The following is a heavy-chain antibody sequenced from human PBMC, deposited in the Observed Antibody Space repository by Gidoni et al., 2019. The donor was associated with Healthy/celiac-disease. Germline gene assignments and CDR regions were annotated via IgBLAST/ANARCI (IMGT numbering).Heavy chain of an antibody. D-gene: IGHD3-9*01. CDR3: AKDQLGILTGRDAFDI. CDR1: GFTFSSYA. CDR2: ISGSGGSI. V-gene: IGHV3-23*01. J-gene: IGHJ3*02. Sequence: EVQLLESGGGLVQPGGSLRLSCAASGFTFSSYAMSWVRQAPGKGLEWVSAISGSGGSIYYADSVKGRFTISRDNSKNTLYLQMNSLRAEDTAVYYCAKDQLGILTGRDAFDIWGQGTMVTVSS.